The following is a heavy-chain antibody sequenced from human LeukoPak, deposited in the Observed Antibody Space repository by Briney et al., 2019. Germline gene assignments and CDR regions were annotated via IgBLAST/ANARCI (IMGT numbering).Heavy chain of an antibody. V-gene: IGHV4-31*03. J-gene: IGHJ5*02. D-gene: IGHD6-19*01. CDR2: IYYSGST. Sequence: SSQTLSLTCTVSGDSIGSGGYYWSWIRQHPGKGLEWIGYIYYSGSTYYNPSLKSRLTISVDTSKNQFSLRLSSVTAADTAVYYCARASSLAVVGPFDPWGQGTLVTVSS. CDR3: ARASSLAVVGPFDP. CDR1: GDSIGSGGYY.